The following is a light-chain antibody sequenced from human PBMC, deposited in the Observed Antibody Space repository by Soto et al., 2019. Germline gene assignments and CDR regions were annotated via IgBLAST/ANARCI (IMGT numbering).Light chain of an antibody. Sequence: ELVMTQSPATLSVSPGERVTLSCRASQSVSNNLAWYLQKPGQAPRLLIYGASTRATGIPARFSGSGSGTEFTLTISSLQSEDFAVYYGQQYNNWPPWTFGQGTKVEIK. CDR3: QQYNNWPPWT. CDR2: GAS. CDR1: QSVSNN. J-gene: IGKJ1*01. V-gene: IGKV3-15*01.